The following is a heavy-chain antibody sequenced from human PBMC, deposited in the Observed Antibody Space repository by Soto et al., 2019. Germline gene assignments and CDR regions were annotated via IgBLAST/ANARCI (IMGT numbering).Heavy chain of an antibody. Sequence: WGSLRLSCAASGFAFSAYDMHLVRQTPGKGLEWVSAIGASDDPYYLGSVKGRFTISRENAKNSLYLQMNSLRAEEKDVYYCERDYSGRLPRRADYHVAMDVWRQGARVTVSS. V-gene: IGHV3-13*05. CDR3: ERDYSGRLPRRADYHVAMDV. J-gene: IGHJ6*02. CDR1: GFAFSAYD. D-gene: IGHD2-21*01. CDR2: IGASDDP.